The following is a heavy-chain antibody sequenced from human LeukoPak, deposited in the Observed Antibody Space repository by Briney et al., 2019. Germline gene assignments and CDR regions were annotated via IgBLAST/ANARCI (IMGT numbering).Heavy chain of an antibody. CDR1: GFSFSNYW. Sequence: GGSLRLSCAASGFSFSNYWMNWVRQAPGKGLEWLSYISDTGRDIFYSDSVKGRFTISRDNAGNSLYLEMNNLRVEDTAMYYCARDMFFGVVTNRLDPWGQGTLVTVSS. CDR3: ARDMFFGVVTNRLDP. CDR2: ISDTGRDI. V-gene: IGHV3-21*05. D-gene: IGHD3-3*01. J-gene: IGHJ5*02.